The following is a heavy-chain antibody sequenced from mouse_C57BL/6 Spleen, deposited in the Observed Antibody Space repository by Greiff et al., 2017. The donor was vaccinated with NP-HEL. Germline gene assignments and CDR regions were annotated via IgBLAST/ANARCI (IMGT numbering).Heavy chain of an antibody. J-gene: IGHJ4*01. Sequence: EVKLMESGGGLVQPGGSLSLSCAASGFTFTDYYMSWVRQPPGKALEWLGFIRNKANGYTTEYSASVKGRFTISRDNSQSILYLQMNALRAEDSATYYCARYPFMDYWGQGTSVTVSS. CDR3: ARYPFMDY. CDR1: GFTFTDYY. V-gene: IGHV7-3*01. CDR2: IRNKANGYTT.